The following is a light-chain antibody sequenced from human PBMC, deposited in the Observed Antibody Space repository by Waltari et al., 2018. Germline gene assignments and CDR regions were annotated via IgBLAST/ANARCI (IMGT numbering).Light chain of an antibody. CDR1: SANVGRYDY. CDR3: SSYAGFYTLV. J-gene: IGLJ2*01. CDR2: EVI. V-gene: IGLV2-11*01. Sequence: QSALTQPRSVSGSPGQSVTVSCTGTSANVGRYDYVSWYPQHPTKAPKLLIFEVIRRPSGVPDRFSGSKSGNTASLTLAVLQAEDEADYYCSSYAGFYTLVFGGGTTVTVL.